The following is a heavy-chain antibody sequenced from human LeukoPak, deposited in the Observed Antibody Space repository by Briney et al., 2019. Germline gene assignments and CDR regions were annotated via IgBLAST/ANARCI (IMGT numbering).Heavy chain of an antibody. J-gene: IGHJ4*02. D-gene: IGHD6-19*01. CDR3: ARGKYSSGWFDY. Sequence: GGSLRLSCAASGFTFSSYSMSWVRQAPGKGLESVSSIATSSTYISYADSVKGRFTISRDNAKNSLYLQMNSLRAEDTAVYYCARGKYSSGWFDYWGQGTLVTVSS. CDR2: IATSSTYI. CDR1: GFTFSSYS. V-gene: IGHV3-21*01.